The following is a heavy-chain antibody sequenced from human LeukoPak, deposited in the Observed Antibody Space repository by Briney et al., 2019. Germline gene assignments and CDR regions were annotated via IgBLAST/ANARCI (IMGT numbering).Heavy chain of an antibody. CDR3: ARDRVPVDYYYYGMDV. CDR1: GFTFSSYA. CDR2: ISYDGSNK. J-gene: IGHJ6*02. Sequence: GRSLRLSCAASGFTFSSYAMHWVRKAPGKGLEWVAVISYDGSNKYYADSVKGRFTISRDNSKNTLYLQMNSLRAEDTAVYYCARDRVPVDYYYYGMDVWGQGTTVTVSS. V-gene: IGHV3-30-3*01.